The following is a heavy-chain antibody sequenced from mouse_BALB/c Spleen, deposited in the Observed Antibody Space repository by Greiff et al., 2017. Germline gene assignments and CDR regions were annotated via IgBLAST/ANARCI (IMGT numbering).Heavy chain of an antibody. CDR1: GFNIKDTY. Sequence: DVQLQESGAELVKPGASVKLSCTASGFNIKDTYMHWVKQRPEQGLEWIGRIDPANGNTKYDPKFQGKATITADTSSNTAYLQLSSLTSEDTAVYYCASYRYDYAMDYWGQGTSVTVSS. CDR3: ASYRYDYAMDY. V-gene: IGHV14-3*02. J-gene: IGHJ4*01. D-gene: IGHD2-14*01. CDR2: IDPANGNT.